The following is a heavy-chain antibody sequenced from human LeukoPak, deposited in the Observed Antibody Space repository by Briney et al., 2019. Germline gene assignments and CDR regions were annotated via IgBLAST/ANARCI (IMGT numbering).Heavy chain of an antibody. CDR1: GGSISSYY. CDR3: ARSGSYYYYYYGMDV. D-gene: IGHD1-26*01. Sequence: SETLSLTCTVSGGSISSYYWSWIRQPPGKGLEWIGYIYYSGSTNYNPSLKSRVTISVDTSKNQFSLKLSSVTAADTAVYYCARSGSYYYYYYGMDVWGQGTTVTVSS. J-gene: IGHJ6*02. V-gene: IGHV4-59*12. CDR2: IYYSGST.